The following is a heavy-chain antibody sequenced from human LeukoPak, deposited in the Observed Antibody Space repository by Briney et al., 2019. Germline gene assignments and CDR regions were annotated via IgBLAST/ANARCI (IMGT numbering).Heavy chain of an antibody. CDR1: EFSVGSNY. V-gene: IGHV3-66*01. CDR2: IYSGGST. CDR3: ARADSSGYYYFDY. J-gene: IGHJ4*02. Sequence: GGSLRLSCAASEFSVGSNYMTWVRQAPGKGLEWVSLIYSGGSTYYADSVKGRFTISRDNSKNTLYLQMNCLRAEDTAVYYCARADSSGYYYFDYWGQGTLVTVSS. D-gene: IGHD3-22*01.